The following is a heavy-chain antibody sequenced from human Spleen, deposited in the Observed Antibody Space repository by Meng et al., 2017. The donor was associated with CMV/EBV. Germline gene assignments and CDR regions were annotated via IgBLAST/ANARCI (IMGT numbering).Heavy chain of an antibody. V-gene: IGHV3-30*02. CDR1: GFMFENYG. J-gene: IGHJ6*02. CDR3: AKEGRIYGLGVYYGMDV. D-gene: IGHD3-16*01. CDR2: IRYDGSEK. Sequence: GESLKISCAAAGFMFENYGMHWVRQAPGKGLEWVAFIRYDGSEKYDGDAVKGRFTISRDNSKNTLYLQMNSLRDEDTAVYYCAKEGRIYGLGVYYGMDVWGQGTTVTVSS.